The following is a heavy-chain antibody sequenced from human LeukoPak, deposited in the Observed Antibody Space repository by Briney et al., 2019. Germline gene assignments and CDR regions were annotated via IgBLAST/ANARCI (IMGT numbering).Heavy chain of an antibody. Sequence: LTGGSLRLSCVASGFSFGKYWMSWVRQAPGKGLEWVANIKLDGSEKSYVDSVKGRFTISRDNSKNTLYLQMNSLTAEDTAVYYCAKVHSSSWYWFDPWGQGTLVTVSS. J-gene: IGHJ5*02. D-gene: IGHD6-13*01. V-gene: IGHV3-7*03. CDR3: AKVHSSSWYWFDP. CDR1: GFSFGKYW. CDR2: IKLDGSEK.